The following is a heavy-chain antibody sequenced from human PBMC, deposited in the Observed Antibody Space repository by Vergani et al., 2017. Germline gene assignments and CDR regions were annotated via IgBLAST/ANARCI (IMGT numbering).Heavy chain of an antibody. V-gene: IGHV3-30*03. CDR2: ISYDGTQK. CDR1: GFTSSSYG. Sequence: QVHLVESGGGVVQPGRSLRLSCVVSGFTSSSYGMHWVRQAPGKGLEWVAVISYDGTQKYYAESVKGRFTISRDNSKSTLYLQMNSLRTEDTAVYYCATKSSDTPGCQIGYFSEWGQGTLVTVSS. J-gene: IGHJ1*01. D-gene: IGHD6-19*01. CDR3: ATKSSDTPGCQIGYFSE.